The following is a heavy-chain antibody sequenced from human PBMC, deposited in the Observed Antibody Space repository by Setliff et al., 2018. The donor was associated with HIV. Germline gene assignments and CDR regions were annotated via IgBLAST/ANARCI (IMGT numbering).Heavy chain of an antibody. V-gene: IGHV4-4*08. D-gene: IGHD3-10*02. CDR3: ARGHMLITYYYYYYMDV. J-gene: IGHJ6*03. CDR1: GDSISRFS. Sequence: SETLSLTCNVSGDSISRFSWSWIRQPPGKGLEWIGHIYTSGSTNYNSSLKTRLTISMDTSKNQVSLKLTSVTAADTAVYYCARGHMLITYYYYYYMDVWGKGTTVTVSS. CDR2: IYTSGST.